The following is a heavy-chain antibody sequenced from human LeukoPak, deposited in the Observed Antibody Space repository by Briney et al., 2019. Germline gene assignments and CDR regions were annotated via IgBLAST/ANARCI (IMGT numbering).Heavy chain of an antibody. CDR3: AKEKENSYGFTPPFDY. V-gene: IGHV3-23*01. J-gene: IGHJ4*02. Sequence: GGSLRLSCAASGFTFSSYAMSWVRQAPGKGLEWVSAISGTGGSTYYADSVKGRFTISRDNSKNTLYLQMNSLRAEDTAVYYCAKEKENSYGFTPPFDYWGQGTLDTVSS. CDR1: GFTFSSYA. D-gene: IGHD5-18*01. CDR2: ISGTGGST.